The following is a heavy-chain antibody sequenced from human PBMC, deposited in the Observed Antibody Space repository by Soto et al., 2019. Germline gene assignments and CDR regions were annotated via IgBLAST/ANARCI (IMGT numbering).Heavy chain of an antibody. CDR1: GFSLINARMG. D-gene: IGHD4-17*01. J-gene: IGHJ5*02. Sequence: SGPTLVNPTETLTLTCTVSGFSLINARMGVSWIRQSPGKALEWLAHIFSNDEKSYSTSLKSRLTISKDTSKSQVVLTMTNMDPVDTATYYCARTREDYGDFSYNWFDPWGQGTLVTVSS. CDR3: ARTREDYGDFSYNWFDP. V-gene: IGHV2-26*01. CDR2: IFSNDEK.